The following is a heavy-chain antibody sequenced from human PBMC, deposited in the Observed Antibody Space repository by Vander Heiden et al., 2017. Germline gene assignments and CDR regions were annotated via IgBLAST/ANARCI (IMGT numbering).Heavy chain of an antibody. CDR1: GFTFSRYA. Sequence: EVLLLESGGGLVQPGGSLRLSCAASGFTFSRYAMTWVRQAPGKGLQWLSTISGSGVSTYYADTVKGRFTISRDNSKSTLYLQMNSLRAEDTAVYYCAKVEEYYDTLTGTYYYYYGMDVWGQGTTVTVSS. D-gene: IGHD3-9*01. CDR3: AKVEEYYDTLTGTYYYYYGMDV. CDR2: ISGSGVST. J-gene: IGHJ6*02. V-gene: IGHV3-23*01.